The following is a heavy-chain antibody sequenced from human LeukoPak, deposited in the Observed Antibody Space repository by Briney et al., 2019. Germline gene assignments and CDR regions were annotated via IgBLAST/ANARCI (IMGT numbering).Heavy chain of an antibody. J-gene: IGHJ6*02. CDR3: AGGTYYYYGMDV. D-gene: IGHD1-1*01. Sequence: PGGSLRLSCAASGFSFDSYAMHWVRQAPGKGLEWVSGISCNSGRLAYADAVKGRFTISRDNAKNSLYLQMDSLKAEDTVLYYCAGGTYYYYGMDVWGQGTTVTVSS. V-gene: IGHV3-9*01. CDR1: GFSFDSYA. CDR2: ISCNSGRL.